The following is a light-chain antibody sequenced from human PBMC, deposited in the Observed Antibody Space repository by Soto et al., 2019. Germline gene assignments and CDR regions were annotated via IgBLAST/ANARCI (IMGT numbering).Light chain of an antibody. CDR1: QIIKSN. CDR2: GAS. V-gene: IGKV3-15*01. Sequence: VMTQSPATLSVSPGERATLSCRASQIIKSNLAWYQQKSGQPPRLLIYGASIRATGIPVRFSGSGSGTEFTLTISSLQSEDSALYYCQQYNNWPLFTFGQGTKLEIK. J-gene: IGKJ2*01. CDR3: QQYNNWPLFT.